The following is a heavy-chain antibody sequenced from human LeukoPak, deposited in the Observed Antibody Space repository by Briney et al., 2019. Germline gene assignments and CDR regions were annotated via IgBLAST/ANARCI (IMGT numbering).Heavy chain of an antibody. D-gene: IGHD6-13*01. J-gene: IGHJ4*02. V-gene: IGHV3-30*02. CDR2: IRYDGSNK. CDR3: AKDRRQQLDLFDY. Sequence: PGGSLRLSCAASGFTFSSYGMHWVRQAPGKGLEWVAFIRYDGSNKYYADSVKGRFTISRDNSKNTLYLQMNSLRAEDTAVYYCAKDRRQQLDLFDYWGQGTLVTVSS. CDR1: GFTFSSYG.